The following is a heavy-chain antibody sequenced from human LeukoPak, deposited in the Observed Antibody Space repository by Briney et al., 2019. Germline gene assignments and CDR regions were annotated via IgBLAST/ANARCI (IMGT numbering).Heavy chain of an antibody. D-gene: IGHD1-26*01. CDR3: ARDRYSGSYDSDDAFDI. V-gene: IGHV4-59*12. CDR2: IYYSGST. J-gene: IGHJ3*02. Sequence: SETLSLTCTVSGGSISSYYWSWIRQPPGKGLEWIGYIYYSGSTNYNPSLKSRVTISVDTSKNQFSLKLSSVTAADTAVYYCARDRYSGSYDSDDAFDIWGQGTMVTVSS. CDR1: GGSISSYY.